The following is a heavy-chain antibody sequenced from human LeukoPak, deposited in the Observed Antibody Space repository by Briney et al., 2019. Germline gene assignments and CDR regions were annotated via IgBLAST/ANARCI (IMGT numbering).Heavy chain of an antibody. CDR3: TRVGSSGSVDY. D-gene: IGHD1-1*01. V-gene: IGHV3-74*01. J-gene: IGHJ4*02. CDR2: INSDGTST. CDR1: GVTLSSYW. Sequence: GGSLRLSCAASGVTLSSYWMHWVRQAPGKGLVWVSRINSDGTSTTYADPVKGRFTISRDTAKNSLYLQMNSLRAEDTAVYYCTRVGSSGSVDYWGQGTLITVSS.